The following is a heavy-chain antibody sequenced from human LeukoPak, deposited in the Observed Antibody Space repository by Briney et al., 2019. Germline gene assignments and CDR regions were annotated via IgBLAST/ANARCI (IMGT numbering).Heavy chain of an antibody. CDR2: IYYSGST. D-gene: IGHD4-17*01. Sequence: PSETLSLTCAVSGGSISSSNWWSWVRQPPGKGLEWIGYIYYSGSTNYNPSLKSRVTISVDTSKNQFSLKLSSVTAADTAVYYCARRVATVTDDAFDIWGQGTMVTVSS. CDR3: ARRVATVTDDAFDI. J-gene: IGHJ3*02. CDR1: GGSISSSNW. V-gene: IGHV4-4*02.